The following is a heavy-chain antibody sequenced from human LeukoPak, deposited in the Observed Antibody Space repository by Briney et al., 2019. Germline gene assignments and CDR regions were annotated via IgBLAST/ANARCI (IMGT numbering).Heavy chain of an antibody. CDR1: GFTFSSYW. Sequence: PGGSLRLSCAASGFTFSSYWMQWVRQTPGKGLVWVSRINNDGSETNYVDSVKGRFTTSRDNSKNTLYLQMNSLRAEDTAVYYCAKDRDDYRYYYFDYWGQGTLVTVSS. V-gene: IGHV3-74*01. D-gene: IGHD5-24*01. CDR2: INNDGSET. CDR3: AKDRDDYRYYYFDY. J-gene: IGHJ4*02.